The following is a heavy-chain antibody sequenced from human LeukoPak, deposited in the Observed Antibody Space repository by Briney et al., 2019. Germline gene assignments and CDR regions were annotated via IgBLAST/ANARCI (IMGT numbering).Heavy chain of an antibody. J-gene: IGHJ4*02. V-gene: IGHV4-31*03. CDR2: IYYSGST. D-gene: IGHD6-13*01. CDR1: GGSISSGGYY. Sequence: SETLSLTCTVSGGSISSGGYYWSWIRQHPGKGLEWIGYIYYSGSTYYNPSLKSRVTISVDTSKNQFSLKLSSVTATDTAVYYCARALGYSSTAVVGYFDYWGQGTLVTVSS. CDR3: ARALGYSSTAVVGYFDY.